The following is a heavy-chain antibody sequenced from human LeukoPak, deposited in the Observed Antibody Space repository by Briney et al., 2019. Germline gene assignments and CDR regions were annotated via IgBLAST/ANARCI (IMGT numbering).Heavy chain of an antibody. V-gene: IGHV1-2*02. CDR2: INPNSGDT. J-gene: IGHJ6*02. D-gene: IGHD6-19*01. CDR1: GYTFTSYG. Sequence: ASVKVSCKASGYTFTSYGISWVRQAPGQGLEWMGWINPNSGDTGYAQRFQGRVTMTRDTSIRTIYMEIYMELTGLRFDDTAVYYCASLRYSSGWYERAYYYYYGMDVWGQGTTVTVPS. CDR3: ASLRYSSGWYERAYYYYYGMDV.